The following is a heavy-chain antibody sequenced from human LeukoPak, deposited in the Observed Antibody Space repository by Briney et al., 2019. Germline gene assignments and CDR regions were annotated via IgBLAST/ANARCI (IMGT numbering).Heavy chain of an antibody. V-gene: IGHV6-1*01. D-gene: IGHD3-3*01. Sequence: SQTLSLTCAISGDSVSSESAGWSWIRQSPSRGLEWLGRTYYRSKWFNDYAVSVKSRITINADTSKNQFSLQLNSVTPEDTAVYYCASGGGALFAWSQGTLVTVSS. CDR3: ASGGGALFA. CDR1: GDSVSSESAG. J-gene: IGHJ5*02. CDR2: TYYRSKWFN.